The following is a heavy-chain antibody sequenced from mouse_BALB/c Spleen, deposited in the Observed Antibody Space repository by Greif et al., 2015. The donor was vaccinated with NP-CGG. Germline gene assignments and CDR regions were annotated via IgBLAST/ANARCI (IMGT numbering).Heavy chain of an antibody. Sequence: LMESGAELVKPGASVKLSCKASGYTFTSYWMHWVKQRPGQGLEWIGEINPSNGRTNYNEKFKGKAILTVDKSSSTAYSQHSSLTSEDSAVHSCAIYDGYYYYAMDYWGQENSATVSS. J-gene: IGHJ4*01. CDR2: INPSNGRT. CDR3: AIYDGYYYYAMDY. V-gene: IGHV1S81*02. CDR1: GYTFTSYW. D-gene: IGHD2-3*01.